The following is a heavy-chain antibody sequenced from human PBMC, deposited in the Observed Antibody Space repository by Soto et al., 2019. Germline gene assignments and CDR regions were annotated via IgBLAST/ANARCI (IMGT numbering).Heavy chain of an antibody. CDR1: GGSISPSY. Sequence: QVQLQESGPGLVKPSETLSLTCTVSGGSISPSYWSWIRQPPGKGLECIGYVYYSGNTNYNPSLESRVTISVDTSRNRFSLNLTSATAADTAVYYCARKGAAASYAHYYMDVWGRGTAVTVSS. D-gene: IGHD6-13*01. CDR2: VYYSGNT. J-gene: IGHJ6*03. CDR3: ARKGAAASYAHYYMDV. V-gene: IGHV4-59*01.